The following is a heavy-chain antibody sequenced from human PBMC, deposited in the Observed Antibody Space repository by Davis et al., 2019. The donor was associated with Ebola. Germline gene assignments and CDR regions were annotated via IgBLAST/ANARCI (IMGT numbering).Heavy chain of an antibody. Sequence: GGSLRLSCAASGFIFSSYAMHWVRQAPGKGLEWVAVISYDGSNKYYADSVKGRFTISRDNSKNTLYLQMNSLRAEDTAVYYCARDAKRVLRFLEWLFSHFDYWGQGTLVTVSS. CDR2: ISYDGSNK. CDR3: ARDAKRVLRFLEWLFSHFDY. V-gene: IGHV3-30-3*01. J-gene: IGHJ4*02. CDR1: GFIFSSYA. D-gene: IGHD3-3*01.